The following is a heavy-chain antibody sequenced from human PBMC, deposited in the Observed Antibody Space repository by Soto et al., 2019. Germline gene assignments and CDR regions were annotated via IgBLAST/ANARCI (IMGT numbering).Heavy chain of an antibody. Sequence: GESLKIPCKGSGYSFTSYWIGWVRQMPGKGLELMGIIYAGDSESRYNPSFQGQVTISVDKSISTAYLQWSSLKASDTAMYYCARHTSDRYGPEYWGQGTLVTVSS. J-gene: IGHJ4*02. CDR3: ARHTSDRYGPEY. D-gene: IGHD5-18*01. CDR1: GYSFTSYW. CDR2: IYAGDSES. V-gene: IGHV5-51*01.